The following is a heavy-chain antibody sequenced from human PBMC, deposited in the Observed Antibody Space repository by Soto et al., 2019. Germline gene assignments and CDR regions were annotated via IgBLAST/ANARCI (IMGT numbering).Heavy chain of an antibody. CDR1: DGSLTEYH. J-gene: IGHJ5*02. V-gene: IGHV4-34*01. CDR2: VSHHGTS. D-gene: IGHD1-1*01. Sequence: QAQLQQWGAGLLKPSETLSLTCVVYDGSLTEYHWSWVRQTPGKGLEWIGEVSHHGTSHYNPSLGSRVIMSFDTSKDQFALTLQSVTAADTGIYYCASGQSAVDVFFPTRVPFDPWGPGTPVTVST. CDR3: ASGQSAVDVFFPTRVPFDP.